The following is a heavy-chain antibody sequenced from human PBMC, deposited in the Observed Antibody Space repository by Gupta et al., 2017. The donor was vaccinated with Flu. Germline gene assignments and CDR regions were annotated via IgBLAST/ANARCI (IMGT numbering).Heavy chain of an antibody. Sequence: ARQVPGKGLEWVAVLSYDGNYKYYADSVKGRFAIPRYMSKNTPYLHMTSLRAEDTAGYYCAKVNDAGRWFQAHYCGQGTPDTRSS. V-gene: IGHV3-30*18. D-gene: IGHD3-10*01. J-gene: IGHJ1*01. CDR3: AKVNDAGRWFQAHY. CDR2: LSYDGNYK.